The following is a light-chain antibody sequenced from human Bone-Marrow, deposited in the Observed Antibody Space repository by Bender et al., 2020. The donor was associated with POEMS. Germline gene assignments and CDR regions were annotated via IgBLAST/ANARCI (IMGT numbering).Light chain of an antibody. CDR2: WNS. CDR1: DSNIGTSN. CDR3: CSYAGSITLL. V-gene: IGLV1-47*01. J-gene: IGLJ2*01. Sequence: QSVLTQPPSLSATPGQRVTISCSGSDSNIGTSNVYWYQQLPGTAPRLLIYWNSQRPSGVPDRFSGSKSGTTASLAISGLRSEDEADYYCCSYAGSITLLFGGGTKLTVL.